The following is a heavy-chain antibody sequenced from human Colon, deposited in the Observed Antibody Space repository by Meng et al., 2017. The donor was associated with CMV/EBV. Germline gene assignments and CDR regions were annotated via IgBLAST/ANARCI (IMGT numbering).Heavy chain of an antibody. CDR1: AYY. J-gene: IGHJ4*02. CDR3: ARRPLIFGSGPFFDH. V-gene: IGHV4-31*01. Sequence: AYYCPLLLQTPLNLLEWIRSIPSTTLTQSCHTYYPPSLKTPSTISIHTSTSQFSLQLGSLTAADTAVYYCARRPLIFGSGPFFDHWGQGILVTVSS. CDR2: IPSTTLTQSCHT. D-gene: IGHD3/OR15-3a*01.